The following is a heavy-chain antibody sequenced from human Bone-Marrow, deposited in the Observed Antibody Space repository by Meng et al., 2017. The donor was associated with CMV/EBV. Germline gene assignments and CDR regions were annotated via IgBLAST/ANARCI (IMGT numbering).Heavy chain of an antibody. CDR3: ARLMLDYNDYFDH. CDR2: ISSSSSYI. J-gene: IGHJ4*02. Sequence: GESLKISCAASGFTFSSYSMNWVRQAPGKGLEWVSSISSSSSYIYYADSVKGRFTISRDNAKNSLYLQMNSLRAEDTAVYYCARLMLDYNDYFDHWGQGTLVTVSS. V-gene: IGHV3-21*04. CDR1: GFTFSSYS. D-gene: IGHD4-11*01.